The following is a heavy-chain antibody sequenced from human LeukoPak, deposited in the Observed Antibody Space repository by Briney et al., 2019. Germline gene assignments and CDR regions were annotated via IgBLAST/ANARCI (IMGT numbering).Heavy chain of an antibody. CDR1: GYSFTSYW. CDR3: ASDYGSGSDPLGYFDY. J-gene: IGHJ4*02. Sequence: GESLKISCKGSGYSFTSYWIGWVRQMPGKGLEWMGIIYPGDSDTRYSPSFQGQVTISADKSISTAYLQWSSLKASDTAMYYCASDYGSGSDPLGYFDYWGQGTLVTVSS. D-gene: IGHD3-10*01. V-gene: IGHV5-51*01. CDR2: IYPGDSDT.